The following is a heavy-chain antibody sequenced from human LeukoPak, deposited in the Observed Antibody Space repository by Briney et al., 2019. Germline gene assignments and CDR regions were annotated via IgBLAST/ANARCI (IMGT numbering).Heavy chain of an antibody. CDR2: INPNSGGT. Sequence: ASVKVSCKASGYTFTGYYMHWVRQAPGQGLEWMGWINPNSGGTNYAQKLQGRVTMTTDTSTSTAYMELRSLRSDDTAVYYCARVSQGHSVRGVISDWFDPWGQGTLVTVSS. J-gene: IGHJ5*02. CDR1: GYTFTGYY. D-gene: IGHD3-10*01. V-gene: IGHV1-2*02. CDR3: ARVSQGHSVRGVISDWFDP.